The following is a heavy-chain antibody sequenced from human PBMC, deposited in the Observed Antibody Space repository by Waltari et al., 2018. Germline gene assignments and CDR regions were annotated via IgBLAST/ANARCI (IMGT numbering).Heavy chain of an antibody. CDR2: IYHSGGT. CDR3: ARQMRITGTTDAFDI. Sequence: QVQLQESGPGLVKPSETLSLTCAVSGYSISSGYYWGWIRQPPGKGLEWIGSIYHSGGTYYNPSLKSRVTISVDTSKNQFSLKLSSVTAADTAVYYCARQMRITGTTDAFDIWGQGTMVTVSS. CDR1: GYSISSGYY. D-gene: IGHD1-7*01. J-gene: IGHJ3*02. V-gene: IGHV4-38-2*01.